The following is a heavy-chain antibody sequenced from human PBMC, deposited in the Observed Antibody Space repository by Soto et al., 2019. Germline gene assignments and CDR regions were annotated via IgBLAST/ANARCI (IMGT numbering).Heavy chain of an antibody. Sequence: SETLSLTCAVYGGSFSGYYWSWIRQPPGKGLEWIGEINHSGSTNYNPSLKSRVTISVDTSKNQFSLKLSSVTAADTAVYYCVERYCSSTSCYGGGWFDPWGQGTLVTVSS. CDR2: INHSGST. J-gene: IGHJ5*02. CDR1: GGSFSGYY. D-gene: IGHD2-2*01. CDR3: VERYCSSTSCYGGGWFDP. V-gene: IGHV4-34*01.